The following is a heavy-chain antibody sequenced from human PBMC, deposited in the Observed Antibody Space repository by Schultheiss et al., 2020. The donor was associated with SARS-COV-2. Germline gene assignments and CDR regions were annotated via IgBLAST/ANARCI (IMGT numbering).Heavy chain of an antibody. CDR3: AREGLFGVDTPVYYYGMDV. CDR1: GFTFSSYA. J-gene: IGHJ6*02. V-gene: IGHV3-23*01. Sequence: GESLKISCAASGFTFSSYAMSWVRQAPGKGLEWVSAISGSGGSTYYADSVKGRFTISRDNSKNTLYLQMGSLRAEDMAVYYCAREGLFGVDTPVYYYGMDVWGQGTTVTVSS. CDR2: ISGSGGST. D-gene: IGHD3-3*01.